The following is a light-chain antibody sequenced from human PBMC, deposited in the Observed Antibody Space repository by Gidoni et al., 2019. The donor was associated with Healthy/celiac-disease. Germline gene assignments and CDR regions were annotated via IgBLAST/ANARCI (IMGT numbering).Light chain of an antibody. CDR1: SSHIGAGYD. V-gene: IGLV1-40*01. CDR2: GNS. Sequence: QSVLTQPPSVSAAPGQRVTISCTGSSSHIGAGYDVHWYQQLPGTAPKLLIYGNSNRPSGVPDRFSGSKSGTSASLAITGLQAEDEADYYCQSYDSSLSGSRVFGGGTKLTVL. J-gene: IGLJ2*01. CDR3: QSYDSSLSGSRV.